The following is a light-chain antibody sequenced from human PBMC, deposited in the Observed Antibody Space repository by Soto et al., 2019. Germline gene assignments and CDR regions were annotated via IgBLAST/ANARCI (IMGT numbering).Light chain of an antibody. V-gene: IGKV1-5*03. CDR2: KAS. CDR3: EQFNHYPWT. CDR1: QSISSW. J-gene: IGKJ1*01. Sequence: DIQLTQSPSTLSASVGDRVTITCRASQSISSWLAWDQPKPGKAPKLLIYKASSLESGVHSRFSGSGSGTEFTLRIINLQQDDCVTNYGEQFNHYPWTFGQGNIVEIE.